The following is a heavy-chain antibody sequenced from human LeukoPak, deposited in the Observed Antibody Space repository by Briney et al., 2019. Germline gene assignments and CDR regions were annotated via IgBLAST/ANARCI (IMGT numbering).Heavy chain of an antibody. CDR2: INPDGTST. CDR1: GFTFSDYW. Sequence: GGSLRLSCAAPGFTFSDYWMHWVRQAPGKGPAWVSRINPDGTSTSYADSVKGRFTISRDNAKNTLYPQISSVRAEDTAVYYCARDMWGTCDYWGQGTLVTVSS. V-gene: IGHV3-74*01. CDR3: ARDMWGTCDY. J-gene: IGHJ4*02. D-gene: IGHD1-14*01.